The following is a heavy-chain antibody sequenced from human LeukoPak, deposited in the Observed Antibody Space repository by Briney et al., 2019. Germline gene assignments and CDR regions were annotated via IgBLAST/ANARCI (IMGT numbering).Heavy chain of an antibody. CDR1: GGSISSSSYY. CDR2: IYYSGST. D-gene: IGHD2-15*01. V-gene: IGHV4-39*07. J-gene: IGHJ4*02. CDR3: ARVFVGYCSGGSCYNFDY. Sequence: SETLSLTCTVSGGSISSSSYYWGWIRQPPGKGLEWIGSIYYSGSTNYNPSLKSRVTISVDTSKNQFSLKLSSVTAADTAVYYCARVFVGYCSGGSCYNFDYWGQGTLVTVSS.